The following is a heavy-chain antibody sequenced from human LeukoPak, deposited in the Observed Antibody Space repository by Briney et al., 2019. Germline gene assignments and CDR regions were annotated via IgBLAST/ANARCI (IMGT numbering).Heavy chain of an antibody. CDR2: IGSSGSTI. D-gene: IGHD6-13*01. CDR1: GFTFSSHE. Sequence: GGSLRLSCAASGFTFSSHEMNWVRQAPGKGLAWVSYIGSSGSTIYYADSVKGRFTISRDNAKNSLYLQMNSLRAEDTAVYYCAREREQQLAKSYFDYWGQGTLVTVSS. CDR3: AREREQQLAKSYFDY. J-gene: IGHJ4*02. V-gene: IGHV3-48*03.